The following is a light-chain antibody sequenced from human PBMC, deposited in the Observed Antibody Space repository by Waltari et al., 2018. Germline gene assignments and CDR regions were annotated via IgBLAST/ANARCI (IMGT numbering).Light chain of an antibody. CDR2: EVS. J-gene: IGLJ1*01. V-gene: IGLV2-14*01. CDR1: SSDVGGYNH. CDR3: SSYTSSSTPYV. Sequence: QAALTQPASVSGSPGQSITISCTGTSSDVGGYNHVSWYQQHPGKAPKLMIYEVSNRPSGVSNRFSGSTSGNTASLTISGLQAEDEADYYCSSYTSSSTPYVFGTGTKVTVL.